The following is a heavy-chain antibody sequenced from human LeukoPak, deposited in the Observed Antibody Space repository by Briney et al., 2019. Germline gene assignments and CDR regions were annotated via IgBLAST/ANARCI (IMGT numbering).Heavy chain of an antibody. CDR3: ARALAYCGGDCYIFDY. Sequence: SETLSLTCTVSGGSISSGGYYWSWIRQHPGKGLGWIGYIYYSGSTYYNPSLKSRVTISVDTSKNQFSLKLSSVTAADTAVYYCARALAYCGGDCYIFDYWGQGTLVTVSS. D-gene: IGHD2-21*02. CDR1: GGSISSGGYY. V-gene: IGHV4-31*03. J-gene: IGHJ4*02. CDR2: IYYSGST.